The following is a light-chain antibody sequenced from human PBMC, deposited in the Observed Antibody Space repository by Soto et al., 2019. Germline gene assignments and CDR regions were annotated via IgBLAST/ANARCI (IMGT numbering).Light chain of an antibody. Sequence: DIQLTPSPSTLSASVGDRVTITCRASQYISSWLAWYQQKPGKAPRLLIYDASSLESGVPSRFSGSGSGTEFTLTISSLQTDDLATYHCQQYYSYWTFGQGTKVDIK. V-gene: IGKV1-5*01. CDR3: QQYYSYWT. J-gene: IGKJ1*01. CDR1: QYISSW. CDR2: DAS.